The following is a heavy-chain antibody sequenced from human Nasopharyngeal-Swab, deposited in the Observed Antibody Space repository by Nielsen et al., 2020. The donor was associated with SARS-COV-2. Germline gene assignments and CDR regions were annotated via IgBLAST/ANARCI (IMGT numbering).Heavy chain of an antibody. J-gene: IGHJ4*02. CDR3: APDPNWGLGY. D-gene: IGHD7-27*01. CDR2: ITVSGDAT. CDR1: GFAFNSSV. V-gene: IGHV3-23*01. Sequence: GGSLRLSCAASGFAFNSSVMIWVRQAPGEGLEWVSYITVSGDATNYAESVKGRFTISRDNSKNLLYLQMNSLRVEDTATYYCAPDPNWGLGYWGRGTLGTVSS.